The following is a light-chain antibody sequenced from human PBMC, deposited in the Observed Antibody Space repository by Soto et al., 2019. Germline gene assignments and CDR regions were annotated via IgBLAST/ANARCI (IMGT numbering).Light chain of an antibody. V-gene: IGLV1-44*01. CDR2: SGN. CDR3: AAWDDSLNGVV. CDR1: SSNVGSYT. J-gene: IGLJ2*01. Sequence: QSVLTQPPSASGTPGQRVTISCSGSSSNVGSYTVYWYQQLPGTAPKVLIYSGNRRPSGVPARFSGSKSGTSASLAISGLQSEDEADYYCAAWDDSLNGVVFGGVTKLTVL.